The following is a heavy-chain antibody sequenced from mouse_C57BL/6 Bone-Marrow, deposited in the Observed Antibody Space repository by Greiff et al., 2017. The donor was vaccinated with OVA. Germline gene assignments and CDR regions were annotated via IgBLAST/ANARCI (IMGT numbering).Heavy chain of an antibody. CDR1: GYTFTSYW. CDR2: IYPGNSDT. D-gene: IGHD2-5*01. V-gene: IGHV1-5*01. Sequence: EVQLQQSGTVLARPGASVKMSCKTSGYTFTSYWMHWVKQRPGPGLEWIGAIYPGNSDTSYNQKFKGKATLTADTSASTAYMELSSLTNEDSAVYYCTDYSRGYFDVWGTGTTVTVSS. J-gene: IGHJ1*03. CDR3: TDYSRGYFDV.